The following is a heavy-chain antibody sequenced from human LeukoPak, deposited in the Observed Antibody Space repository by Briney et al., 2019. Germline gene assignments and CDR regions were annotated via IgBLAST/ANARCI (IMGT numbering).Heavy chain of an antibody. J-gene: IGHJ4*02. CDR1: GYTFTSYY. CDR3: ARDFAPYDFWSGCCDY. CDR2: INPSGGST. V-gene: IGHV1-46*01. D-gene: IGHD3-3*01. Sequence: ASVKVSCKASGYTFTSYYMHWVRQAPGQGLEWMGIINPSGGSTSYAQKFQGRVTMTRDTSTSTVYMELSSLRSEDTAVYYCARDFAPYDFWSGCCDYWGQGTLVTVSS.